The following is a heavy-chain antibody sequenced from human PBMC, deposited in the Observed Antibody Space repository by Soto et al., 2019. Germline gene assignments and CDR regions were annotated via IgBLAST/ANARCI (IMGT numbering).Heavy chain of an antibody. J-gene: IGHJ3*02. V-gene: IGHV3-23*01. CDR3: AKDKASSSSWYTDAFDI. CDR1: GFTFSSYA. CDR2: ISGSGGST. Sequence: GGSLRLSCAASGFTFSSYAMSWVRQAPRKGLEWVSAISGSGGSTYYADSVKGRFTISRDNSKNTLYLQMNSLRAEDTAVYYCAKDKASSSSWYTDAFDIWGQGTMVTVSS. D-gene: IGHD6-13*01.